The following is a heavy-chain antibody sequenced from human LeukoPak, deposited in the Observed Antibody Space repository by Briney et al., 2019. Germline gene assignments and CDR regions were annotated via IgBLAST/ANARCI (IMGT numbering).Heavy chain of an antibody. V-gene: IGHV3-30-3*01. J-gene: IGHJ4*02. CDR2: ISYDGNNK. Sequence: GGSLRLSCAASGFTFSSYAMHWVRQAPGKGLEWVAVISYDGNNKYYADSVKGRFTISRDNSKNTLYLQMNSLRAEDTAVYYCARDLVGGWDDSSGYYYGYFDYWGQGTLVTVSS. D-gene: IGHD3-22*01. CDR1: GFTFSSYA. CDR3: ARDLVGGWDDSSGYYYGYFDY.